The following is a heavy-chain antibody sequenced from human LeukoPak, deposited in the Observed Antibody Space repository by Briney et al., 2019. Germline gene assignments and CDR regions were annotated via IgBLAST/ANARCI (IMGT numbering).Heavy chain of an antibody. J-gene: IGHJ4*02. D-gene: IGHD2-15*01. CDR1: GFTFSSYG. V-gene: IGHV3-30*03. CDR3: ARPRADSGGKYYFDY. Sequence: GGSLRLSCAASGFTFSSYGMHWVRQAPGKGLEWVAVISYDGGSIVYANSVKGRFTISRDSSKNTLYLQMNSLRAEDTAVYHCARPRADSGGKYYFDYWGQGTLVTVSS. CDR2: ISYDGGSI.